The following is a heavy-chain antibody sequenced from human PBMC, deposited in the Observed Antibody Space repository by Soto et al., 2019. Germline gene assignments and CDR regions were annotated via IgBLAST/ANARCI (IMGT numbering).Heavy chain of an antibody. CDR2: ISASGNAV. V-gene: IGHV3-48*03. CDR3: VRDNMGIY. D-gene: IGHD7-27*01. J-gene: IGHJ1*01. CDR1: GFNFTGYE. Sequence: EVHLVESGGTLVHPGGSLRLSCAVSGFNFTGYEMNWVRQSPGKGLEWVSYISASGNAVYYADSVRGRFTVSRDNATDTLFLTRKSLRVDDTAMYYCVRDNMGIYWGQGTLVTVSS.